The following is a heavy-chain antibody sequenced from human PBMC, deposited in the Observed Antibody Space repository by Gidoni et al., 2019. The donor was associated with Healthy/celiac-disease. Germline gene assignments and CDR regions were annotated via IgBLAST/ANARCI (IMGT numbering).Heavy chain of an antibody. Sequence: EVQLVQSGAEVKKPGASLRISCKGYGYSFTSYWISWVRQMPGKGLEWMGRIDPSDYYTNYSPSFQGHVTISADKSISTAYLQWSSLKASDTAMYYCARHYDILTGKIDAFDIWGQGTMVTVSS. CDR1: GYSFTSYW. J-gene: IGHJ3*02. V-gene: IGHV5-10-1*01. CDR3: ARHYDILTGKIDAFDI. D-gene: IGHD3-9*01. CDR2: IDPSDYYT.